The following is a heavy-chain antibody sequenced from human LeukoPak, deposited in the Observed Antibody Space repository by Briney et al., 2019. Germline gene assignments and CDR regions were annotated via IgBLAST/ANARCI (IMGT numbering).Heavy chain of an antibody. CDR1: GFTFSSYA. D-gene: IGHD2-21*01. J-gene: IGHJ4*02. V-gene: IGHV3-23*01. CDR3: AKDLVHRYCADY. Sequence: PGGSLRLSCAASGFTFSSYAMSWVRQAPGKGLEWVSAISGSGGSTYYADSVKGRFTISRDNSKTTLYLQMNSLGAEDTAVYYCAKDLVHRYCADYWGQGTLVTVSS. CDR2: ISGSGGST.